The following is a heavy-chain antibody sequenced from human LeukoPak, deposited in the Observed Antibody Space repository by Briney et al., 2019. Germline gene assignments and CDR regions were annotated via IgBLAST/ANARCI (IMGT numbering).Heavy chain of an antibody. CDR2: INPNGGGT. J-gene: IGHJ4*02. V-gene: IGHV1-2*02. CDR1: GYTFTGYY. CDR3: ASPVISSSSGSDRDY. Sequence: GASVKVSCKASGYTFTGYYMHWVRQAPGQGLEWMGWINPNGGGTNYAQKFQGRVTMTRDTSISTAYMELSRLRSDDTAVYYCASPVISSSSGSDRDYWGQGTLVTVSS. D-gene: IGHD6-6*01.